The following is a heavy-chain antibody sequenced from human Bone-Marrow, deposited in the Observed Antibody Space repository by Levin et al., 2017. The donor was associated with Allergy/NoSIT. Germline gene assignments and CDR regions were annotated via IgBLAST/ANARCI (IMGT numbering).Heavy chain of an antibody. Sequence: GESLKISCAASGFTFSRSAMNWVRQAPGKGLEWVSTFSGSTTNTYYADSVKGRFTISRDNSKNTLYLQMNGLRADDTAVYYCVKDGQADSWGQGTLVIVSS. J-gene: IGHJ4*02. V-gene: IGHV3-23*01. CDR2: FSGSTTNT. CDR1: GFTFSRSA. CDR3: VKDGQADS.